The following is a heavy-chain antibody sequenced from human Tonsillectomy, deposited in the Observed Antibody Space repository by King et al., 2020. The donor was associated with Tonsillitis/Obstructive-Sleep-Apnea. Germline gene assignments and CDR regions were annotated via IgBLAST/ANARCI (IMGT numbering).Heavy chain of an antibody. V-gene: IGHV4-59*01. J-gene: IGHJ3*02. D-gene: IGHD2-8*01. CDR3: ARDMVLEAGGDAFDI. CDR2: IYYSGSS. Sequence: VQLQESGPGLVKPSETLSLTCTVSGGSISSYYWSWIRQPPGKGLEWIGYIYYSGSSNYNPSLKSRLTISVDTSKNQFSLELSSVTAADTAVYYCARDMVLEAGGDAFDIWGQGTMVTVSS. CDR1: GGSISSYY.